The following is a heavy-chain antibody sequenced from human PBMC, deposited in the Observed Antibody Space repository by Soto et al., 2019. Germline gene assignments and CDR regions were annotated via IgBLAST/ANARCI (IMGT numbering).Heavy chain of an antibody. CDR3: ARDSGHFGDFDWLTADYYYGMDV. V-gene: IGHV4-30-4*01. J-gene: IGHJ6*02. D-gene: IGHD3-9*01. CDR2: IYYSGST. Sequence: SETLSLTCTVSGGSISSGDYYWSWIRQPPGKGLEWIGYIYYSGSTYYNPSLKSRVTISVDTSKNQFSLKLSSVTAADTAVYYCARDSGHFGDFDWLTADYYYGMDVWGQGTTVTVSS. CDR1: GGSISSGDYY.